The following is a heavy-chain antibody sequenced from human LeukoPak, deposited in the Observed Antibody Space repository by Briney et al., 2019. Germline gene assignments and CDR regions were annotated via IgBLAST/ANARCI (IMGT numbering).Heavy chain of an antibody. J-gene: IGHJ4*02. CDR3: ARVAKQTYYYDSSGYLPFDY. D-gene: IGHD3-22*01. V-gene: IGHV3-11*01. CDR2: ISSSGSTI. Sequence: GGSLRLSCAASGFTFSDYYMSWIRQAPGKGLEWVSYISSSGSTIYYADSVKGRFTISRDNAKNSLYLQMNSLRAEDTAVYYCARVAKQTYYYDSSGYLPFDYWGQGTLVTVSS. CDR1: GFTFSDYY.